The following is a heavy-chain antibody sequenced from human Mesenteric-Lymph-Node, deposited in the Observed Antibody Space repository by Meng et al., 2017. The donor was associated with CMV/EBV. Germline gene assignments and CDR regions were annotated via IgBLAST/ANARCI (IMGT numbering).Heavy chain of an antibody. CDR2: ISSSSSYI. D-gene: IGHD2-2*01. CDR3: ARGGGCSSTSCIYYFDY. Sequence: GGSLRLSCAASGFTFSSYSMNWVRQAPGKGLEWVSSISSSSSYIYYADSVKGRSTISRDNAKNSLYLQMNSLRAEDTAVYYCARGGGCSSTSCIYYFDYWGQGTLVTVSS. CDR1: GFTFSSYS. V-gene: IGHV3-21*01. J-gene: IGHJ4*02.